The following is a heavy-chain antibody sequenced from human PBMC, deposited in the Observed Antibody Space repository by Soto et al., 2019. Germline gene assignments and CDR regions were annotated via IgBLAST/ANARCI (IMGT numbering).Heavy chain of an antibody. CDR1: GFTFSSYA. V-gene: IGHV3-23*01. D-gene: IGHD5-12*01. Sequence: GGSLRLSCAASGFTFSSYAMSWVRQAPGKGLEWVSDISGSGGSTYYADSVKGRFTVTRDNSKNTLYLQMKSLRAEDTAVYYCAKLSRYDEDYWGQGTLVTVSS. CDR2: ISGSGGST. J-gene: IGHJ4*02. CDR3: AKLSRYDEDY.